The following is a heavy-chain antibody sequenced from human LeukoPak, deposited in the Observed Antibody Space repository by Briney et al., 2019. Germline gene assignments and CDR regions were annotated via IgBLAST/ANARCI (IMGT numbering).Heavy chain of an antibody. CDR3: ARVGYSSGWDRNDYYCYGMDV. D-gene: IGHD6-19*01. CDR1: GYTFTGYY. J-gene: IGHJ6*02. CDR2: INPNSGGT. Sequence: ASVKVSCKSSGYTFTGYYMHWVRQAPGQGLEWMGWINPNSGGTNYAQKFQGRVTMTRDTSISTAYMELSRLRSDDTAVYYCARVGYSSGWDRNDYYCYGMDVWGQGTTVTVSS. V-gene: IGHV1-2*02.